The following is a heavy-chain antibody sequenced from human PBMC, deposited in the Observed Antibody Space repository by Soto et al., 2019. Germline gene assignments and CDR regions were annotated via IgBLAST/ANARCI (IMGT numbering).Heavy chain of an antibody. D-gene: IGHD3-9*01. V-gene: IGHV4-34*01. CDR3: ARGLASTYYDILTGYWDY. Sequence: SETLSLTCAVYGGSFSGYYWSWIRQPPGKGLEWIGEINHSGSTNYNPSLKSRVTISVDTSKNQFSLKLSSVTAADTAVYYCARGLASTYYDILTGYWDYWGQGTLVTVSS. CDR2: INHSGST. J-gene: IGHJ4*02. CDR1: GGSFSGYY.